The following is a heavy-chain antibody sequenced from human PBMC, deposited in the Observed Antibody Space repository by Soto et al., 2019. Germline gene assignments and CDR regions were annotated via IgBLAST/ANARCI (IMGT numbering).Heavy chain of an antibody. CDR1: GYTFTSYG. D-gene: IGHD6-13*01. CDR2: ISAYNGNT. CDR3: ARDAAAGLNDY. J-gene: IGHJ4*02. Sequence: QVQLVQSGAEVKKHGASVKVSCKASGYTFTSYGISWVREAPGQGLEWMGWISAYNGNTKYVQKFQGRVTMTTDTSTSTAYMELRSLRSDDTAVYYCARDAAAGLNDYWGQGTLVTVSS. V-gene: IGHV1-18*01.